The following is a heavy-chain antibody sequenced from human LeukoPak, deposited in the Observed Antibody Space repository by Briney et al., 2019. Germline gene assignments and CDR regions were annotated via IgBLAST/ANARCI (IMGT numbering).Heavy chain of an antibody. D-gene: IGHD6-19*01. J-gene: IGHJ4*02. CDR3: ARESESSGWYDY. CDR1: GFMFHDYG. Sequence: GGSLRLSRAAPGFMFHDYGIHWVRQAPGKGLEWVALISGDGGSTFYADSVKGRFTISRDNSKNSLYLQMNSLRSDDTALYYCARESESSGWYDYWGQGTLVTVSS. V-gene: IGHV3-43*02. CDR2: ISGDGGST.